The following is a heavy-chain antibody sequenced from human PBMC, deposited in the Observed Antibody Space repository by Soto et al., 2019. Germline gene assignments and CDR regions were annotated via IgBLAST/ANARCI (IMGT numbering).Heavy chain of an antibody. CDR2: LYWDDDK. CDR3: VSEIFTNWLDP. J-gene: IGHJ5*02. Sequence: QITLKESGPTLVKPTQTLTLTCTFSGFSLSTSGVVVGWIRQPPGKALEWLALLYWDDDKRFSQSLKSGLTSSKDTSKNQAVLTICIMDHYVIDRYYGVSEIFTNWLDPWGQGTLVTVSS. V-gene: IGHV2-5*04. CDR1: GFSLSTSGVV. D-gene: IGHD3-3*01.